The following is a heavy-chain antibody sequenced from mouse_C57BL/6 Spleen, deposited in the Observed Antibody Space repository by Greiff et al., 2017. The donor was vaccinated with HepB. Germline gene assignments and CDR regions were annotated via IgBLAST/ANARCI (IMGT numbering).Heavy chain of an antibody. Sequence: EVQLQQSGPELVKPGASVKISCKASGYTFTDYYMNWVKQSHGKSLEWIGDINPNNGGTSYNQKFKGKATLTVDKSSSTAYMELRSLTSEDSAVYYCARGTWAMVTAYYFDYWGQGTTLTVSS. J-gene: IGHJ2*01. V-gene: IGHV1-26*01. D-gene: IGHD2-2*01. CDR3: ARGTWAMVTAYYFDY. CDR1: GYTFTDYY. CDR2: INPNNGGT.